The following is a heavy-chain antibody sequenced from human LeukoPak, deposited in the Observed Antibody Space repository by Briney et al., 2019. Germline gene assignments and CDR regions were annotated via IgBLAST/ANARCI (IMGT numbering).Heavy chain of an antibody. Sequence: SETLSLTCTVSGGSISSYYWSWIRQPPGKGLEWIGYIYYSGSTYYNPSLRSRVTISVDTSKNQFSLKLSSVTAADTAVYYCARSSEGRYYYDSSGFSYYYYYMDVWGKGTTVTISS. D-gene: IGHD3-22*01. CDR3: ARSSEGRYYYDSSGFSYYYYYMDV. V-gene: IGHV4-59*01. CDR2: IYYSGST. CDR1: GGSISSYY. J-gene: IGHJ6*03.